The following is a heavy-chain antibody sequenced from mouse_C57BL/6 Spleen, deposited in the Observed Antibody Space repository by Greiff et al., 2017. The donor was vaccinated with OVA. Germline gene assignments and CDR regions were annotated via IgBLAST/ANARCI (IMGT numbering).Heavy chain of an antibody. J-gene: IGHJ1*03. D-gene: IGHD4-1*02. Sequence: EVMLVESGGDLVKPGGSLKLSCAASGFTFSSYGMSWVRQTPDKRLEWVATISSCGSYTYYPDSVKGRFTISRDNAKNTLYLQMSSLKSEDTAMYYCARPSTGTWYFDVWGTGTTVTVSS. V-gene: IGHV5-6*01. CDR2: ISSCGSYT. CDR3: ARPSTGTWYFDV. CDR1: GFTFSSYG.